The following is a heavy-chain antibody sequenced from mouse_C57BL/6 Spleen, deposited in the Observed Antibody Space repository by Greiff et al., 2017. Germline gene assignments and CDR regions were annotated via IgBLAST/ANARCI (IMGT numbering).Heavy chain of an antibody. CDR1: GYSITSGYY. Sequence: DVKLQESGPGLVKPSQSLSLTCSVTGYSITSGYYWNWIRQFPGNNLEWMGYISYDGSNNYNPSLKNRISITRDTSKNQFFLKLNSVTTEDTATYSSARDLYDYGAWFAYWGQGTLVTVSA. CDR3: ARDLYDYGAWFAY. CDR2: ISYDGSN. J-gene: IGHJ3*01. V-gene: IGHV3-6*01. D-gene: IGHD2-4*01.